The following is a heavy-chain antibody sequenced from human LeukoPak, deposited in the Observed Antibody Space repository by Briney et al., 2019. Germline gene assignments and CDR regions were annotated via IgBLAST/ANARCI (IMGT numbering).Heavy chain of an antibody. CDR3: ARDSSGEPYAFDI. CDR2: IYYSGST. V-gene: IGHV4-59*01. CDR1: GGSISSYY. Sequence: SETLSLTCTVSGGSISSYYWSWIRQPPGKGLEWIGYIYYSGSTNYNPSLKSRVTISVDTSKNQFSLKLSSVTAADTAVYYCARDSSGEPYAFDIWGQGTMVTVPS. D-gene: IGHD3-10*01. J-gene: IGHJ3*02.